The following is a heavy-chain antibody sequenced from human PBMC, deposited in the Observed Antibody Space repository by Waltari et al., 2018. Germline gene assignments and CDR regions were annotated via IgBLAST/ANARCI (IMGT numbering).Heavy chain of an antibody. CDR1: GFTFSSYG. CDR3: ATFAGCSGGSCYSYYYGMDV. CDR2: IWYDGSNK. D-gene: IGHD2-15*01. V-gene: IGHV3-33*01. J-gene: IGHJ6*02. Sequence: QVQLVESGGGVVQPGRSLRLSCAASGFTFSSYGMHWVRQAPGKGLEWVAVIWYDGSNKYYAYSVKGRFTISRDNSKNTLYLQMNSLRAEDTAVYYCATFAGCSGGSCYSYYYGMDVWGQGTTVTVSS.